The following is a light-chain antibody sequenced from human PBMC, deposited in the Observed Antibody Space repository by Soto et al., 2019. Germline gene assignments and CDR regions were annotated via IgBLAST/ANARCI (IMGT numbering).Light chain of an antibody. CDR3: HQRQYWPPIT. Sequence: VLTKKQATLSLSPGERATLSCRTSLSVSVYLDWYQQKPGQAPRLLISDASNRATGIPARFSGSGSGTDFTLTISSLEPEDFAVYYCHQRQYWPPITFGQGTRLEIK. CDR1: LSVSVY. J-gene: IGKJ5*01. CDR2: DAS. V-gene: IGKV3-11*01.